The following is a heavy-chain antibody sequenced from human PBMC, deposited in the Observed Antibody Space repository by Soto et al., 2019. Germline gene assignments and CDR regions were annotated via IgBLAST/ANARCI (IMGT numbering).Heavy chain of an antibody. Sequence: PSETLSLTCTVSGGSISSYYWSWIRQPPGKGLEWIGYIYYSGSTNYNPSLKSRVTISVDTSKNQFSLKLSSVTAADTAVYYCARVSPGDYCSGGSCYPLNYNWFDPWGQGTLVTVSS. CDR3: ARVSPGDYCSGGSCYPLNYNWFDP. CDR2: IYYSGST. CDR1: GGSISSYY. D-gene: IGHD2-15*01. V-gene: IGHV4-59*01. J-gene: IGHJ5*02.